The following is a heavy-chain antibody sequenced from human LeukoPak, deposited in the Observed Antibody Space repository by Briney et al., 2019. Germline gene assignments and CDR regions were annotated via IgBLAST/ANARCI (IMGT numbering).Heavy chain of an antibody. J-gene: IGHJ4*02. V-gene: IGHV3-74*01. CDR1: GFIFSNFW. CDR3: ARNSVAGTGNY. Sequence: GGSLRLSCAASGFIFSNFWMHWVRQVPGKGLVWVSRINPDGTYITYADAVRGRFTISRDNSKNTVYLQMNSLRPEDTAVYYCARNSVAGTGNYWGQGTLVTVSS. D-gene: IGHD6-19*01. CDR2: INPDGTYI.